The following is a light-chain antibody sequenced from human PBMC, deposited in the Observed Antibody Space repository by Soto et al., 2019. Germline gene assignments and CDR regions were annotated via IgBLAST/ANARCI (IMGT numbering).Light chain of an antibody. V-gene: IGLV6-57*03. Sequence: NFMLTQPHSVSESPGKTVTISCTRRRGSIASNYVQWYQQRPGSAPTTVIYEDNQRPSGVPDRFSGAIDSSSNSASLTISGLKTEDEADYYCQSYDSSNWVFGGGTKLTVL. J-gene: IGLJ3*02. CDR1: RGSIASNY. CDR3: QSYDSSNWV. CDR2: EDN.